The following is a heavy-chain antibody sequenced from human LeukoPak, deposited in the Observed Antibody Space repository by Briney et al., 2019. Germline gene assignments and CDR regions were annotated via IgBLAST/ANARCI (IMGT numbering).Heavy chain of an antibody. CDR1: GFTFSSYS. J-gene: IGHJ4*02. D-gene: IGHD3-10*01. CDR3: ARRLFGVVGGFDY. Sequence: GGSLRLSCAASGFTFSSYSMNWVRQAPGKGLEWVSSISSSSSYIYYADSVKGRFTISRDNAKNSLYLQMNSLRAEDTAVYYCARRLFGVVGGFDYWGREPWSPSPQ. CDR2: ISSSSSYI. V-gene: IGHV3-21*01.